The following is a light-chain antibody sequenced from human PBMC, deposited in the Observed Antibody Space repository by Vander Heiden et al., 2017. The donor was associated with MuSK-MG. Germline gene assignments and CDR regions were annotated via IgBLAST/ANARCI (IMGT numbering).Light chain of an antibody. CDR3: AAWDDSLNGPV. J-gene: IGLJ3*02. CDR1: SSHLGNNA. CDR2: YDE. Sequence: QSVLTQPPSVSEAPRQRVPISCSGSSSHLGNNAVTLYQQLPVNAPKLLIYYDELLPSAVSARFSGSNSGTSAALAISGLQSEEEADYYCAAWDDSLNGPVFGGGTKLTVL. V-gene: IGLV1-36*01.